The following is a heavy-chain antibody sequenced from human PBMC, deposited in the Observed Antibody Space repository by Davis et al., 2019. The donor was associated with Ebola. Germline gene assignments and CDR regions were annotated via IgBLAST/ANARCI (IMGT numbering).Heavy chain of an antibody. CDR2: IYYSGST. CDR1: GGFVISGGYS. CDR3: ARRRWLQSGSYGMDV. J-gene: IGHJ6*02. V-gene: IGHV4-61*08. D-gene: IGHD5-24*01. Sequence: MPSETLSLTCAVSGGFVISGGYSWSWIRQPPGKGLEWIGYIYYSGSTNYNLSLKSRVTISVDTSKNQFSLKLSSVTAADTAVYYWARRRWLQSGSYGMDVWGQGTTVTVSS.